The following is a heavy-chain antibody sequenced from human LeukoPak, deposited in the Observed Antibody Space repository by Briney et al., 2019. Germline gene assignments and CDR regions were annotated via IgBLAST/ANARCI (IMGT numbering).Heavy chain of an antibody. V-gene: IGHV3-48*03. Sequence: GGSLRLSCAASAFTFSSYEMNWVRQAPGKGLKGVSYISSSGSTIYYADSVKGRFTISTDNAKNSLYLQMNRMRAEDTTVYYCARDDSVGYFQPDDWSQGSLVTV. D-gene: IGHD3-22*01. J-gene: IGHJ4*02. CDR2: ISSSGSTI. CDR1: AFTFSSYE. CDR3: ARDDSVGYFQPDD.